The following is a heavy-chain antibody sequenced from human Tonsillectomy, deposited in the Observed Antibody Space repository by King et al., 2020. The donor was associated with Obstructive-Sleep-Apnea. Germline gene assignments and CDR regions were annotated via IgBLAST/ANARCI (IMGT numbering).Heavy chain of an antibody. Sequence: QLQESGPGLVKPSETLSLTCTGSGDSVSSGFYSWAWILHPPGKGPVWIGTLLFRWGTHFTPSLMSRVTMSVDRSNNTLSLSLTSVTAADTAVNFCARVGYGSSFGMDVWGQGTTVTVSS. CDR1: GDSVSSGFYS. D-gene: IGHD6-6*01. V-gene: IGHV4-39*02. J-gene: IGHJ6*02. CDR3: ARVGYGSSFGMDV. CDR2: LLFRWGT.